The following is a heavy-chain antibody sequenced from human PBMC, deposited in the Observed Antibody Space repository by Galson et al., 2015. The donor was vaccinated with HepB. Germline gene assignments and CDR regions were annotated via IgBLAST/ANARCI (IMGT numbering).Heavy chain of an antibody. J-gene: IGHJ5*02. CDR3: ARDPTSYGDYGWFDP. CDR1: GYTFTSYY. V-gene: IGHV1-46*01. Sequence: SVKVSCKASGYTFTSYYMHWVRQAPGQGLEWMGIINPSGGSTSYAQKFQGRVTMTRDTSTSTVYMELSSLRSEDTAVYYCARDPTSYGDYGWFDPWGQGTLVTVSS. D-gene: IGHD4-17*01. CDR2: INPSGGST.